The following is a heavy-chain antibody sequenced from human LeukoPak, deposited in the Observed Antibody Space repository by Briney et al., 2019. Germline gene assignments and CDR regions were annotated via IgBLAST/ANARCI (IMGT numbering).Heavy chain of an antibody. CDR2: IYPDDSDT. Sequence: GESLKISCKGSGYSFTSYWIGWVRQMPGKGLEWMGIIYPDDSDTRYSPSFQGQVTISADKSISTAYLQWSSLKASDTAMYYCARLGVPMIEDFGLHAFDIWGQGTMVTVSS. V-gene: IGHV5-51*01. D-gene: IGHD3-22*01. CDR1: GYSFTSYW. CDR3: ARLGVPMIEDFGLHAFDI. J-gene: IGHJ3*02.